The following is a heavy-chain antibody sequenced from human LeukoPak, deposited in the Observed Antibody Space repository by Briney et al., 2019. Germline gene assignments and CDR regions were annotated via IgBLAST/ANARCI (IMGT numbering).Heavy chain of an antibody. CDR3: ARVAVIYYYYMEV. D-gene: IGHD3-10*01. Sequence: GGSLRLSCAASGFTFSSYAMSWVRQAPGKGLEWVANIRQDGSETYYVDSVKGRFTIFRDNTKYSLYLQMNSLRAEDTAVYYCARVAVIYYYYMEVWGKGTRVTVSS. CDR1: GFTFSSYA. CDR2: IRQDGSET. J-gene: IGHJ6*03. V-gene: IGHV3-7*01.